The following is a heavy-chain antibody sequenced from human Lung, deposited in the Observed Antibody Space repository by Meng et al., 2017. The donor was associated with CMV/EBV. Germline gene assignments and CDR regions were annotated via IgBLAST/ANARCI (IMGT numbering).Heavy chain of an antibody. V-gene: IGHV3-30*04. J-gene: IGHJ5*02. CDR1: GFTFSSYA. CDR2: ISYDGSNK. D-gene: IGHD3-10*01. CDR3: ARELRGLVNWVDP. Sequence: GESLKISCAASGFTFSSYAMHWVRQAPGKGLEWVAVISYDGSNKYYADSVKGRFTISRDNSKNTLYLQMNSLRAEDTAVYYCARELRGLVNWVDPWGQGTLVTVSS.